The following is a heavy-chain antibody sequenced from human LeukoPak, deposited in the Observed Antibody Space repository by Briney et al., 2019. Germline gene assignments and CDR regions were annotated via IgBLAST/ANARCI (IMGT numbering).Heavy chain of an antibody. CDR3: AKDMTQFWSGPDY. V-gene: IGHV3-30*18. J-gene: IGHJ4*02. Sequence: GRSLRLSCTASGFTFGSYGMHWVRQAPGKGLEWVTVISYDGSNKYFADSVKGRFTISRDNSKNTLFLQMNSLRAEDTAVYYCAKDMTQFWSGPDYWGQGTLVTVSS. CDR2: ISYDGSNK. D-gene: IGHD3-3*01. CDR1: GFTFGSYG.